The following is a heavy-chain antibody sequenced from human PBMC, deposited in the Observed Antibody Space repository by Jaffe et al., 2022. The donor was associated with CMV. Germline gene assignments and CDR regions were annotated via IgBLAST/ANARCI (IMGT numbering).Heavy chain of an antibody. CDR2: IYYSGST. Sequence: QLQLQESGPGLVKPSETLSLTCTVSGGSISSSSYYWGWIRQPPGKGLEWIGSIYYSGSTYYNPSLKSRVTISVDTSKNQFSLKLSSVTAADTAVYYCATGRDDYGDYPYYYYYGMDVWGQGTTVTVSS. D-gene: IGHD4-17*01. J-gene: IGHJ6*02. V-gene: IGHV4-39*01. CDR1: GGSISSSSYY. CDR3: ATGRDDYGDYPYYYYYGMDV.